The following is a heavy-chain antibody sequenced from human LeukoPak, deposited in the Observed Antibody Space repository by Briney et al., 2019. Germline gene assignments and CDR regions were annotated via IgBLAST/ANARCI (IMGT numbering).Heavy chain of an antibody. Sequence: GGSLRLSCAASGFTFNTYAMSWVRQAPGKGLEWVSAISGSGGGTYYADSVKGRFTISRDNSKNTLYLQMNSLRVEDTALYYCAKGGNRYCGSGSPFDYWGQGTLVTVSS. CDR1: GFTFNTYA. V-gene: IGHV3-23*01. J-gene: IGHJ4*02. CDR2: ISGSGGGT. D-gene: IGHD3-10*01. CDR3: AKGGNRYCGSGSPFDY.